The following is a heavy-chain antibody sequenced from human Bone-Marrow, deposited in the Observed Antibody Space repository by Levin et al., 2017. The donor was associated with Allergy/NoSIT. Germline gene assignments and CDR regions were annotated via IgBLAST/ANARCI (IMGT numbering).Heavy chain of an antibody. D-gene: IGHD6-13*01. CDR1: GGTFRTYA. Sequence: KISCKASGGTFRTYAINWVRQAPGQGLEWMGRIIPILGIANYAQKFQGRVTLTADKSTSTAYMELSSLRSEDTAVYYCARGGIPAAGYYFDYWGQGALVTVSS. CDR3: ARGGIPAAGYYFDY. J-gene: IGHJ4*02. CDR2: IIPILGIA. V-gene: IGHV1-69*04.